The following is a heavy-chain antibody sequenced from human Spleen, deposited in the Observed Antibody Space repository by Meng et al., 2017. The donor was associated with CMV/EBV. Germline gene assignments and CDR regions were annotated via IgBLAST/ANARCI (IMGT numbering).Heavy chain of an antibody. CDR1: GYTFNSHG. D-gene: IGHD7-27*01. Sequence: RGSCRASGYTFNSHGITWVRQAPGQGLEWMGWISPSIGSTNYVQKLEGRVTMTTDRSTTTAYLELRSLRYDDTAVYFCARGTGIFDYWGQGTLVTVSS. CDR2: ISPSIGST. CDR3: ARGTGIFDY. V-gene: IGHV1-18*04. J-gene: IGHJ4*02.